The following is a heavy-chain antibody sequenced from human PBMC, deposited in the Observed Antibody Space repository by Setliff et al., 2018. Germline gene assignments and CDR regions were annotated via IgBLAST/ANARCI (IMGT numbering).Heavy chain of an antibody. D-gene: IGHD2-21*02. J-gene: IGHJ4*02. CDR2: IKQDGSEI. V-gene: IGHV3-7*03. CDR1: GYTFTSYA. Sequence: ASVKVSCKASGYTFTSYAVHWVRQAPGKGLEWLANIKQDGSEIYSVDSVKGRFSISRDNAKNSLYLQMNSLRPEDTAVYYCARFAKCGGHCWNDYWGQGTRVTVSS. CDR3: ARFAKCGGHCWNDY.